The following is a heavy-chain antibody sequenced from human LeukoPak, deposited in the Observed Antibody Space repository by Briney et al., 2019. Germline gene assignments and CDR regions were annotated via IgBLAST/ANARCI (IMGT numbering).Heavy chain of an antibody. J-gene: IGHJ6*03. V-gene: IGHV1-8*02. Sequence: GASVKVSCKASGYTFTGYYMHWVRQAPGQGLEWMGRINPNSGNTGYAQKFQGRVTMTRNTSISTAYMELSSLRSEDTAVYYCARGLTYMDVWGKGTTVTVSS. CDR3: ARGLTYMDV. CDR1: GYTFTGYY. CDR2: INPNSGNT.